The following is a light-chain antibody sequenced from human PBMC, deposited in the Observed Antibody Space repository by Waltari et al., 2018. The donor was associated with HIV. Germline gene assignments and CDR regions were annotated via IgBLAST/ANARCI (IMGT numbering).Light chain of an antibody. CDR2: EVT. V-gene: IGLV2-23*02. J-gene: IGLJ3*02. CDR1: SSDAGSYNL. Sequence: QSALTQAASVSGSPGQSITISCTGASSDAGSYNLVSWYQQHPGKAPKLIIYEVTKRPSGVSNRFSGSKSDNTASLTISGLQAEDEADYYCCSYAGSSTPWVFGGGTKLTVL. CDR3: CSYAGSSTPWV.